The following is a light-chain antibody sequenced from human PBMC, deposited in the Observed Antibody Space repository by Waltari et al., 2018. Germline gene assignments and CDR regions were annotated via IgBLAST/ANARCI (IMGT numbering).Light chain of an antibody. CDR1: SSHIGSNT. Sequence: QSVPTQPPSASGTPGQRVTSSCSGRSSHIGSNTVNWYQQLPGTAPKLLIHSNKQRPSGVPDRFSGSKSGTSASLAISGLQSEDEADYYCAAWDDSLNGWVFGGGTKLTVL. CDR2: SNK. J-gene: IGLJ3*02. CDR3: AAWDDSLNGWV. V-gene: IGLV1-44*01.